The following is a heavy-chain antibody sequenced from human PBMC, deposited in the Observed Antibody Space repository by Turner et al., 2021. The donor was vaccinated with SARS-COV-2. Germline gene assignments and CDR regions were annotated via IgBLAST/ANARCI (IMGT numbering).Heavy chain of an antibody. CDR3: ARDLGGYHDFWNGYYTSGFDY. V-gene: IGHV3-21*01. CDR1: GFTFSTYN. D-gene: IGHD3-3*01. CDR2: ISRSSSFI. Sequence: EVQLVESGGGLVKPGGSLRLSCAASGFTFSTYNMNWVRQAQGKGLEWVSSISRSSSFIYYAESVKGRFTISRDNAKNSLYLQMNSLRAEDTAVYYCARDLGGYHDFWNGYYTSGFDYWGQGTLVTVSS. J-gene: IGHJ4*02.